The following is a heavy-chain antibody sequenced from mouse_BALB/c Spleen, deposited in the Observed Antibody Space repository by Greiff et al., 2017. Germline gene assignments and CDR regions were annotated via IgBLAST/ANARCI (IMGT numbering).Heavy chain of an antibody. Sequence: DVMLVESGGGLVKPGGSLKLSCAASGFTFSSYAMSWVRQTPEKRLEWVASISSGGSTYYPDSVKGRFTISRDNARNILYLQMSSLRSEDTAMYYCARGLFITTVVAHWYFDVWGAGTTVTVSS. CDR2: ISSGGST. D-gene: IGHD1-1*01. CDR3: ARGLFITTVVAHWYFDV. V-gene: IGHV5-6-5*01. CDR1: GFTFSSYA. J-gene: IGHJ1*01.